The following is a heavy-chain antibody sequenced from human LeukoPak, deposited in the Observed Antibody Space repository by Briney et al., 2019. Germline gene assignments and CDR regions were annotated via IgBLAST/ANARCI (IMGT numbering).Heavy chain of an antibody. D-gene: IGHD1-14*01. J-gene: IGHJ4*02. CDR3: ARDGFLNRYYFDY. V-gene: IGHV4-59*01. CDR1: GGSISSYY. CDR2: SYYSGIT. Sequence: PSETLSLTCIVSGGSISSYYWNWIRQPPGKGLEWIGYSYYSGITNYRPSLKSRVVISVDTSKNQFSLKLSSVTAADTAVYYCARDGFLNRYYFDYWGQGTLVTVSS.